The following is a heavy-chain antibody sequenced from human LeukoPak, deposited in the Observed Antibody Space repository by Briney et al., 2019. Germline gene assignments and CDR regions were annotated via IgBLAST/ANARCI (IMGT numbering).Heavy chain of an antibody. Sequence: SETLSLTCTISGGSISSYYWSWIRQPPGKGLEWIGYIYYSGSTNYNPSLKSRVTISVDTSKNQFSLKLSSVTAADTAVYYCARGVRGYYYYYYGMDVWGQGTTITVSS. J-gene: IGHJ6*02. CDR1: GGSISSYY. V-gene: IGHV4-59*01. CDR2: IYYSGST. CDR3: ARGVRGYYYYYYGMDV. D-gene: IGHD3-10*01.